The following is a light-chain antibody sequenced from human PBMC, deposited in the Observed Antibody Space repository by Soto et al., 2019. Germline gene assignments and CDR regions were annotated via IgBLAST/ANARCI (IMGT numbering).Light chain of an antibody. J-gene: IGKJ1*01. Sequence: EIVLTQPPGTLSLSPGERATLSCRASQSVSGSYLAWYQQKPGQAPRLLIYDASSRATGIPDRFSGSGSGTDFTLTISRLEPEDFAVYYCQQYGSSPRTFGQGTKVEIK. CDR1: QSVSGSY. V-gene: IGKV3-20*01. CDR3: QQYGSSPRT. CDR2: DAS.